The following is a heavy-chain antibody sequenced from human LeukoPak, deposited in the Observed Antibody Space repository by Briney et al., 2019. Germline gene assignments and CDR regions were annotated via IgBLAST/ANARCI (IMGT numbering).Heavy chain of an antibody. D-gene: IGHD3-10*01. Sequence: SETLSLTCTVSGGSINSYYWSWIRQPPGKGLEWIGSIYYSGSTSYNPSLKSRVTMSVDTSKNQFYLRLSSVSAADTAVYYCARGDHFGSGLGDWGQGTLVTVSS. CDR1: GGSINSYY. CDR3: ARGDHFGSGLGD. J-gene: IGHJ4*02. CDR2: IYYSGST. V-gene: IGHV4-59*08.